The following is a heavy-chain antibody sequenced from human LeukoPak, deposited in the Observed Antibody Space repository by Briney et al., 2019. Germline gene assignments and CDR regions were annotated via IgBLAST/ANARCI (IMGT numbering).Heavy chain of an antibody. V-gene: IGHV3-53*05. CDR1: GFTVSSNY. J-gene: IGHJ4*02. Sequence: PGGSLRLSCAASGFTVSSNYMSWVRQAPGKGLEWVSAISGSGGTTYYADSVKGRFTISRDNSKNTLYLQMNSLRAEDTAVYYCARDARRYCSGGSCPYYFDYWGQGTLVTVSS. CDR3: ARDARRYCSGGSCPYYFDY. CDR2: ISGSGGTT. D-gene: IGHD2-15*01.